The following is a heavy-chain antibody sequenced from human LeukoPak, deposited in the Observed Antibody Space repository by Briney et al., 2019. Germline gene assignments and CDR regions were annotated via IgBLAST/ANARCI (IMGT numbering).Heavy chain of an antibody. Sequence: SGGSLRLSCAVSGFTLSDYWMRWVRQAPGKGLERVAAINKDGSEIQYVNSVKGRFTISRDNARNSVYLQMTSLGAEDTAVYYCATYTQHFGAPGGADYWGLGTLVTVSS. J-gene: IGHJ4*02. CDR2: INKDGSEI. V-gene: IGHV3-7*01. D-gene: IGHD2-8*02. CDR3: ATYTQHFGAPGGADY. CDR1: GFTLSDYW.